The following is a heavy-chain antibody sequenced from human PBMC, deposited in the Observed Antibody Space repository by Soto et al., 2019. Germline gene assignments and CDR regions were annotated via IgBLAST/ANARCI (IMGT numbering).Heavy chain of an antibody. Sequence: QVQLVQSGAEVKKPGSSVTVSCKASGGNFSNYGISWVRQAPGQGPEYMGGIVPLFGTTNYAHQSRGRVTNTADESTSTVYMEVSSLKSEDTAVYFCARASGRSWYNWFAPWGQGTLGTVST. D-gene: IGHD6-13*01. J-gene: IGHJ5*02. CDR2: IVPLFGTT. CDR3: ARASGRSWYNWFAP. V-gene: IGHV1-69*01. CDR1: GGNFSNYG.